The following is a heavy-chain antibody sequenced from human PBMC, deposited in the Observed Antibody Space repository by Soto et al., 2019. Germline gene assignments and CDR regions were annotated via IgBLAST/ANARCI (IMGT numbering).Heavy chain of an antibody. CDR1: GGSISSYY. J-gene: IGHJ6*02. CDR2: IYYSGST. CDR3: ASSDRRTYYYGMDV. V-gene: IGHV4-59*01. Sequence: SETLSLTCTVSGGSISSYYWSWIRQPPGKGLEWIGYIYYSGSTNYNPSLKSRVTISVDTSKNQFSLKLSSVTAADTAVYYCASSDRRTYYYGMDVWGQGTTVTVSS.